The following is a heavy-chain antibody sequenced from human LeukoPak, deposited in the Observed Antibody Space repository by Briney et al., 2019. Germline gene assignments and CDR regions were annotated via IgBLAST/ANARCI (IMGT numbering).Heavy chain of an antibody. Sequence: PGWSVRLSCAASGFTVSSDYMSWVRQAPGKGLEWVSVIYTYGRTFFAHFVKGRFTISRDTSKNMLYLQMNSLRVEDTAVYYCARGTPTVSAGHYWGQGTLVTVSS. D-gene: IGHD2-15*01. V-gene: IGHV3-53*01. J-gene: IGHJ4*02. CDR2: IYTYGRT. CDR3: ARGTPTVSAGHY. CDR1: GFTVSSDY.